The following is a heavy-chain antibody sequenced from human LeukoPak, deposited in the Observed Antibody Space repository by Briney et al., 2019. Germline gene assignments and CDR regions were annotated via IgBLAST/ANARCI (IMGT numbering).Heavy chain of an antibody. D-gene: IGHD3-10*01. Sequence: PGGSLRLSCAASGFTFSGYAMNWVRQAPGKGLEWVSHIYSSDTTYADSVKGRFTISRDNAKNSLYLQMNSLRDEDTAVYYCARDLHYAFDIWGQGTMVT. CDR1: GFTFSGYA. CDR3: ARDLHYAFDI. V-gene: IGHV3-48*02. CDR2: IYSSDTT. J-gene: IGHJ3*02.